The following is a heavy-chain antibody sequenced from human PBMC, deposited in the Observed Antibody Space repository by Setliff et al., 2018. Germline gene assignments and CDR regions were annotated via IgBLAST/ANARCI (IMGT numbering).Heavy chain of an antibody. CDR2: ISGSGVST. Sequence: PGGSLRLSCAASGFTVSSNYMSWVRQAPGKGLEWVSAISGSGVSTYYADSVKGRFTISRDNAKNSLYLQMNSLRAEDTAVYYCARDGGEYWGQGTLVTVSS. CDR3: ARDGGEY. D-gene: IGHD3-3*01. V-gene: IGHV3-23*01. CDR1: GFTVSSNY. J-gene: IGHJ4*02.